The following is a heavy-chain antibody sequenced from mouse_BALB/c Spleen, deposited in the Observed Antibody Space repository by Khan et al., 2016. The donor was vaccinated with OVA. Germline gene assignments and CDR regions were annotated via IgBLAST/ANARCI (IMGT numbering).Heavy chain of an antibody. D-gene: IGHD1-2*01. CDR3: ARGGGTAPFAY. V-gene: IGHV5-15*02. CDR2: ISDLAYTI. Sequence: EVQLQESGGGLVQPGGSRKLSCAASGFTFSDYGMAWVRQAPGKGPEWVAFISDLAYTIYYADTVTGRFTISRENAKNTLYLGMSSLRSEDTAIYYCARGGGTAPFAYWGLGTLVTVSA. J-gene: IGHJ3*01. CDR1: GFTFSDYG.